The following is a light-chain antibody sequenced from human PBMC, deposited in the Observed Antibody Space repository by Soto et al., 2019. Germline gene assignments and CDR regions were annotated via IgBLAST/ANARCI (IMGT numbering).Light chain of an antibody. V-gene: IGLV2-14*02. CDR3: QVWDSSSDHVV. Sequence: QSVLTQPASVSGSPGQSITISCTGTSSDIGTYNHVSWYQQHPGKGPKVVIYEGSQRPSGIPERFSGSNSGNTDTLTISRVEAGDEADYYCQVWDSSSDHVVFGGGTKVTVL. CDR1: SSDIGTYNH. J-gene: IGLJ2*01. CDR2: EGS.